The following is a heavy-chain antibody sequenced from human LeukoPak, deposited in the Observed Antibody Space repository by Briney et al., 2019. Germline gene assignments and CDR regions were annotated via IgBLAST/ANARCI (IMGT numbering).Heavy chain of an antibody. Sequence: PGGSLRLSCAASGFTFSSYAMSWVRQAPGKGLEWVSAISGSGGSTYYADSVKGRFTISRDNSKNTLYLQMNSLRAEDTAVYYRAKPLRGNSYYDILTGYSLKNYYYYMDVWGKGTTVTVSS. D-gene: IGHD3-9*01. J-gene: IGHJ6*03. CDR3: AKPLRGNSYYDILTGYSLKNYYYYMDV. CDR2: ISGSGGST. CDR1: GFTFSSYA. V-gene: IGHV3-23*01.